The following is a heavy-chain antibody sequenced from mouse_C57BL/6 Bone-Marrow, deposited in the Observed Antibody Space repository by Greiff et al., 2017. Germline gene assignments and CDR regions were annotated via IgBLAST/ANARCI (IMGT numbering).Heavy chain of an antibody. CDR3: ARRGLRRYAMDD. J-gene: IGHJ4*01. D-gene: IGHD2-4*01. CDR1: GFTFSDYG. Sequence: EVQRVESGGGLVKPGGSLKLSCAASGFTFSDYGMHWVRQAPEKGLEWVSYISSGSSTIYYAATVKGRFTISRDNAKNTLFLQRTSLRSEDTAMYYCARRGLRRYAMDDWGQGTSVTVSS. CDR2: ISSGSSTI. V-gene: IGHV5-17*01.